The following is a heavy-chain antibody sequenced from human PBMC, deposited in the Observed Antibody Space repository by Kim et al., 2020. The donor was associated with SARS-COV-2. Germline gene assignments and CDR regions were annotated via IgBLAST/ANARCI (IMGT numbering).Heavy chain of an antibody. CDR3: ASEPFLYSSGWLKAY. CDR1: GFTVSSNY. CDR2: IYSGGST. V-gene: IGHV3-66*01. Sequence: GGSLRLSCAASGFTVSSNYMSWVRQAPGKGLEWVSVIYSGGSTYYADSVKGRFTISRDNSKNTLYLQMNSLRAEDTAVYYCASEPFLYSSGWLKAYWGQGTLVTVSS. J-gene: IGHJ4*02. D-gene: IGHD6-19*01.